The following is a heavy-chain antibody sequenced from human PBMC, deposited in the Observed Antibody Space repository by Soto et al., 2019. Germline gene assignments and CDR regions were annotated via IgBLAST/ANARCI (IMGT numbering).Heavy chain of an antibody. Sequence: ASVKVSCKVSGYTLTELSMHWVRQAPGKGLEWMGGFDPEDGETIYAQKFQGRVTMTEDTSTDTAYMELSSLRSEDTAVYYCVVLDSSGHNYYYYGMDVWGQGTTVTVSS. CDR3: VVLDSSGHNYYYYGMDV. V-gene: IGHV1-24*01. CDR2: FDPEDGET. CDR1: GYTLTELS. J-gene: IGHJ6*02. D-gene: IGHD6-19*01.